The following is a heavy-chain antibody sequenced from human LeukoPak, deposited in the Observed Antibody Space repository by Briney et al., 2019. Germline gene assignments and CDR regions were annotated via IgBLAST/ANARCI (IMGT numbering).Heavy chain of an antibody. CDR1: GYTLTSYD. V-gene: IGHV1-8*01. CDR3: ARRSIAAAGFDY. Sequence: ASVKVSCKASGYTLTSYDINWVRQATGQGLEWMGWMNPNSGNTGYAQKFQGRVTMTRNASISTAYMELSSLRSEDTAVYYCARRSIAAAGFDYWGQGTLVTVSS. CDR2: MNPNSGNT. D-gene: IGHD6-13*01. J-gene: IGHJ4*02.